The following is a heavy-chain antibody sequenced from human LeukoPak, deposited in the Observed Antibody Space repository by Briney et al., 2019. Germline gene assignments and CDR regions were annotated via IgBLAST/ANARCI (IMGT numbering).Heavy chain of an antibody. CDR3: AKSGGYCSGGSCYGTGPSFDY. Sequence: PGGSLRLSCAASGFTFSSYAMSWVRQAPGKGLQWVSAISGSDGSTYYADSVKGRFTISRDNSKNTLYLQMNSLRAEDTAVYYCAKSGGYCSGGSCYGTGPSFDYWGQGTLVTVSS. V-gene: IGHV3-23*01. CDR2: ISGSDGST. CDR1: GFTFSSYA. D-gene: IGHD2-15*01. J-gene: IGHJ4*02.